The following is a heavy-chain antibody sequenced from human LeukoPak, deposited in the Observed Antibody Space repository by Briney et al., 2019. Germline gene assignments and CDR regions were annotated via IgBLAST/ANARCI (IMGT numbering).Heavy chain of an antibody. D-gene: IGHD4-17*01. J-gene: IGHJ3*02. CDR3: ARGLYGDYQDAFDI. CDR1: GGSFSGYY. V-gene: IGHV4-34*01. Sequence: PSETLSLTCAVSGGSFSGYYWSWIRQPPGKGLEWIGEINHSGSTNYNPSLKSRVTISVDTSKNQFSLKLSSVTAADTAVYYCARGLYGDYQDAFDIWGQGTMVTVSS. CDR2: INHSGST.